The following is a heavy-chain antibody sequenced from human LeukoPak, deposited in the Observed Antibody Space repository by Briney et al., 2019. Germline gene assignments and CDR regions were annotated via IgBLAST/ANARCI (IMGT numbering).Heavy chain of an antibody. Sequence: SETLSLTCTVSGGSISGYYWSWLRQPPGKGPEWIAYIYYSGITNYNPSLKSRVAISLETSKNQFSLNLSSMTAADTAVYYCARFSSSTWVFDFWGHGTLVTVSS. CDR3: ARFSSSTWVFDF. CDR1: GGSISGYY. J-gene: IGHJ4*01. CDR2: IYYSGIT. D-gene: IGHD6-13*01. V-gene: IGHV4-59*08.